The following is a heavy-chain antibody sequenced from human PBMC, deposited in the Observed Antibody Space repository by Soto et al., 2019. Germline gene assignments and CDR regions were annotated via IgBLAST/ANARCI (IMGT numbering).Heavy chain of an antibody. Sequence: PGESLKLSCKVSGYTFNSYWIAWVRQRPGKGLEWMGIIYPSNSDTKYSPSFQGQVTISAVESISTAYLQWSSLKASDTAIYYRARRGYDYSGYPFPFAYWGQGTLVTVSS. CDR2: IYPSNSDT. J-gene: IGHJ4*02. CDR1: GYTFNSYW. CDR3: ARRGYDYSGYPFPFAY. V-gene: IGHV5-51*01. D-gene: IGHD3-22*01.